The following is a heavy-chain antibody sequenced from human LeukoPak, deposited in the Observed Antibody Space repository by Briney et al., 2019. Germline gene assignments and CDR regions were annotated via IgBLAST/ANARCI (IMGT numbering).Heavy chain of an antibody. V-gene: IGHV1-69*13. Sequence: ASVKVSCKASGYTFTSYGISWVRQAPGQGLEWMGGIIPIFGTANYAQKFQGRVTITADESTSTAYMELSSLRSEDTAVYYCAMLMVYASVKNAFDIWGQGTMVTVSS. CDR2: IIPIFGTA. D-gene: IGHD2-8*01. CDR1: GYTFTSYG. CDR3: AMLMVYASVKNAFDI. J-gene: IGHJ3*02.